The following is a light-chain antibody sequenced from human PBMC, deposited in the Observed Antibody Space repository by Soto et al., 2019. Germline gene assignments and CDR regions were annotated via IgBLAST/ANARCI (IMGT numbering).Light chain of an antibody. CDR1: HDVSRN. J-gene: IGKJ4*01. V-gene: IGKV1-33*01. Sequence: DIQMTQSPSSLSASEGDRATITCQSSHDVSRNLNWFQQKPGEAPQLLIYDASNLERGVPSRFSGSGSGTDFTLTISSLQPEDVATYYCQQYNSMLSFGGGTEVEIK. CDR2: DAS. CDR3: QQYNSMLS.